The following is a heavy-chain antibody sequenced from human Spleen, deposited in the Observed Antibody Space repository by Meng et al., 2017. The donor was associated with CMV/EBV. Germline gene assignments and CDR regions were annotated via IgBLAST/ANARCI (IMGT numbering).Heavy chain of an antibody. V-gene: IGHV4-4*02. CDR2: IYHSGST. CDR3: ARIERRRILKYCGSDCSTTDY. D-gene: IGHD2-21*02. Sequence: NSHLWSWVRQVPVKGLELIGEIYHSGSTNYTPSLKSRVTISVDKFKNQFSLKLGSVTAADTAVYYCARIERRRILKYCGSDCSTTDYWGQGTLVTVSS. CDR1: NSHL. J-gene: IGHJ4*02.